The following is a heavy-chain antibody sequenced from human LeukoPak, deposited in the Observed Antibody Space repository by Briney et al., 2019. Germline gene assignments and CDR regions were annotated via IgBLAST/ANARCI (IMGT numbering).Heavy chain of an antibody. D-gene: IGHD5-12*01. J-gene: IGHJ3*02. CDR2: IIPILGIA. CDR1: GGTFSSYA. Sequence: SVKVPCKASGGTFSSYAISWVRQAPGQGLEWMGRIIPILGIANYAQKFQGRVTITADKSTSTAYMELSSLRSEDTAVYYCARSNGDGYHAFDIWGQGTMVTVSS. V-gene: IGHV1-69*04. CDR3: ARSNGDGYHAFDI.